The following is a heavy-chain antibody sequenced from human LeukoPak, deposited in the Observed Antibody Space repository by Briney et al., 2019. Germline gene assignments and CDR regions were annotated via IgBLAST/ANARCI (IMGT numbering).Heavy chain of an antibody. CDR3: ARLYVVPAATRYWYFDL. CDR2: IYYSGST. D-gene: IGHD2-2*01. J-gene: IGHJ2*01. V-gene: IGHV4-59*01. CDR1: GGSIGSYY. Sequence: PSETLSLTCTVSGGSIGSYYWSWIRQPPGKGLEWIGYIYYSGSTNYNPSLKSRVTISVDTSKNQFSLKLSSVTAADTAVYYCARLYVVPAATRYWYFDLWGRGTLVTVS.